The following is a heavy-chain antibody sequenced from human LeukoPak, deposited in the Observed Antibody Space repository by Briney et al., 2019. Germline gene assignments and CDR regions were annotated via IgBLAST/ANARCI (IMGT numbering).Heavy chain of an antibody. J-gene: IGHJ4*02. CDR3: AGQSDILTGYFSPLGY. CDR2: IYYTGST. Sequence: SETLSLTCTVSGGSISSYYWSWIRQPPGKELEWIGHIYYTGSTNYNPSLRGRVTISLDTSKNQFSLRLSSVTAADTAVYYCAGQSDILTGYFSPLGYWGQGTLVTVSS. V-gene: IGHV4-59*08. CDR1: GGSISSYY. D-gene: IGHD3-9*01.